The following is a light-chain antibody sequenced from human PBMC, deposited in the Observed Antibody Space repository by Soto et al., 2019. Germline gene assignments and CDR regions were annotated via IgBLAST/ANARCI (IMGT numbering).Light chain of an antibody. J-gene: IGKJ5*01. CDR2: GAS. Sequence: DIVMTQSLLSLPVSSGEPPSISRRTSQTLLHSNGYNYLAWYQQKPGQAPRLLIYGASSRDTGIPDRFSGSGSGTDFTLTISSLETEDFAVYSCQQYGSSPTTFGQGTRLEI. V-gene: IGKV3-20*01. CDR3: QQYGSSPTT. CDR1: QTLLHSNGYNY.